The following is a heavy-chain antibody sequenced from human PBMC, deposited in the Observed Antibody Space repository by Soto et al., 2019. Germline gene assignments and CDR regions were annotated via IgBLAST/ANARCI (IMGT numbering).Heavy chain of an antibody. CDR2: ISAYNGNT. CDR1: GYTFTSYG. Sequence: GASVKVSCKASGYTFTSYGISWVRQAPGQGLEWMGWISAYNGNTNYAQKLQGRVTMTTDTSTSTAYMELRSLRSDDTAVYYCARGCSGGSCKSGRTLDYWGQGTLVTVSS. CDR3: ARGCSGGSCKSGRTLDY. J-gene: IGHJ4*02. D-gene: IGHD2-15*01. V-gene: IGHV1-18*01.